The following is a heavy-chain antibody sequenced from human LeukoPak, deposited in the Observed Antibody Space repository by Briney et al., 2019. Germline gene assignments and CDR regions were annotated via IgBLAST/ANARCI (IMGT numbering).Heavy chain of an antibody. D-gene: IGHD1-26*01. CDR2: ISGSGGST. Sequence: GGSLRPSCAASGFTFSIYAMSWVRQAPGKGLEWVSAISGSGGSTYYADSVKGRFTISRDNSKNTLYLQMNSLRAEDTAVYYCAKCIVGATAPFDYWGQGTLVTVSS. J-gene: IGHJ4*02. V-gene: IGHV3-23*01. CDR1: GFTFSIYA. CDR3: AKCIVGATAPFDY.